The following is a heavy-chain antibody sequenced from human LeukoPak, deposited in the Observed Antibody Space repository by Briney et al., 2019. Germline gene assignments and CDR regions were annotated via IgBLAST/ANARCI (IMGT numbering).Heavy chain of an antibody. D-gene: IGHD7-27*01. V-gene: IGHV3-30*02. CDR2: IRYDGSNK. CDR3: AKVYPLGFHFDY. Sequence: GGSLRLSCAASGFTFSSYGMHWVRQAPGKGLEWVAFIRYDGSNKYYADSVKGRFTISRDNSKNTLYLQMNSLRDEDTAVYYCAKVYPLGFHFDYWGQGTLVTVSS. J-gene: IGHJ4*02. CDR1: GFTFSSYG.